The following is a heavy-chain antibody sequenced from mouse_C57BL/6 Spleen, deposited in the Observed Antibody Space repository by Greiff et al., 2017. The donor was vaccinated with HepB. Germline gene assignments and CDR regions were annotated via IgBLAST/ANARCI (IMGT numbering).Heavy chain of an antibody. CDR1: GYTFTDYY. J-gene: IGHJ2*01. Sequence: EVQLHPSGPELVKPGASVKISCKASGYTFTDYYMTWVQQSHGKSLEWIGDINPNNGGTSYNQKFKGKSTLTVDKSSSTAYMALRIRTYEDSAVYYSARFEDDDGRGFDYWGQGTTLTVSS. D-gene: IGHD2-4*01. V-gene: IGHV1-26*01. CDR2: INPNNGGT. CDR3: ARFEDDDGRGFDY.